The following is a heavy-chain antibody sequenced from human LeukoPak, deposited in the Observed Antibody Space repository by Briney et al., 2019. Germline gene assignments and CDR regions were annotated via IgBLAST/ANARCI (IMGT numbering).Heavy chain of an antibody. J-gene: IGHJ4*02. D-gene: IGHD6-19*01. CDR3: ARTLIEVAGTHFFDY. V-gene: IGHV1-2*02. CDR2: INPNSGGT. Sequence: GASVKVSCKASGYTFTGYYMHWVRQAPGQGLEWMGWINPNSGGTNYAQKFQGRVTMTRDTSISTAYMELSGLRSDDTAVYYCARTLIEVAGTHFFDYWGQGTLVTVSS. CDR1: GYTFTGYY.